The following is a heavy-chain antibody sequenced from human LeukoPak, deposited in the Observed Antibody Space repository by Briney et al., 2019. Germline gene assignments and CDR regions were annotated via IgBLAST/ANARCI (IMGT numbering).Heavy chain of an antibody. CDR1: GFIFNSYW. V-gene: IGHV3-7*03. D-gene: IGHD3-16*01. CDR3: ARGWASSRRKAFDI. CDR2: VDQDGSEK. J-gene: IGHJ3*02. Sequence: GGSLRLSCAASGFIFNSYWMNWLRQAPGKGLEWVASVDQDGSEKYYVGSVKGRFTISRDNAKNSLYLQMNSLRVEDTAVYYCARGWASSRRKAFDIWGQGTIVTVSS.